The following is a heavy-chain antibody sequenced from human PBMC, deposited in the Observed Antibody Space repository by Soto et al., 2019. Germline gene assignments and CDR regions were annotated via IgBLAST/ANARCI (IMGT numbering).Heavy chain of an antibody. J-gene: IGHJ4*02. CDR3: ARDAQPYGTNGVCYTTFVY. CDR1: GGTFSSYA. V-gene: IGHV1-69*13. CDR2: IIPIFGTA. Sequence: SVKVSCKASGGTFSSYAISWVRQAPGQGLEWMGGIIPIFGTANYAQKFQGRVTITADESTSTAYMELSSLRSEDTAVYYCARDAQPYGTNGVCYTTFVYWGQGTLVTVSS. D-gene: IGHD2-8*01.